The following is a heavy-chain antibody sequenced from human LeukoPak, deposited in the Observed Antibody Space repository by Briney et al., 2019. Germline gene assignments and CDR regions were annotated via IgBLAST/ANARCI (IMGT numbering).Heavy chain of an antibody. V-gene: IGHV3-73*01. CDR2: VRTRQNNYAT. J-gene: IGHJ1*01. CDR1: GFAFADSA. CDR3: IRHIECIAPDS. D-gene: IGHD2-15*01. Sequence: QSGGSLRLSCVASGFAFADSAMHWVRQTPGKGLEWVGCVRTRQNNYATLHGASVKGGFSISRDDSRSAASLQMNSPNIDDTALYFCIRHIECIAPDSWGQGTVVPVSS.